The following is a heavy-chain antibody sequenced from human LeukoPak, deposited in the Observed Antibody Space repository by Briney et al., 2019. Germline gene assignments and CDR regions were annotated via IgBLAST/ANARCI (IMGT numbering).Heavy chain of an antibody. V-gene: IGHV1-2*02. D-gene: IGHD3-22*01. Sequence: ASARVSCKASGYTFTGYYMHWVRQAPGQGLEWMGWINPNSGGTNYAQKFQGRVTMTRDASISTAYMELSRLRSDDTAVYYCARAAGTMIVVVIGYWGQGTLVTVSS. CDR3: ARAAGTMIVVVIGY. CDR2: INPNSGGT. J-gene: IGHJ4*02. CDR1: GYTFTGYY.